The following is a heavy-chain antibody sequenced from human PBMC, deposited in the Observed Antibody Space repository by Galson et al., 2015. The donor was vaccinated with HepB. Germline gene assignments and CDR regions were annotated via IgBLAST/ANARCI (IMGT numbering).Heavy chain of an antibody. CDR2: IIPIFGTA. Sequence: SVKVSCKASGGTFSSYAISWVRQAPGQGLEWMGGIIPIFGTANYAQKFQGRVTITADESTSTAYMELSSLRSEDTAVYYCARGRVVFHGLPYYYGMDVWGQGTTVTVSS. J-gene: IGHJ6*02. CDR3: ARGRVVFHGLPYYYGMDV. D-gene: IGHD2-15*01. CDR1: GGTFSSYA. V-gene: IGHV1-69*13.